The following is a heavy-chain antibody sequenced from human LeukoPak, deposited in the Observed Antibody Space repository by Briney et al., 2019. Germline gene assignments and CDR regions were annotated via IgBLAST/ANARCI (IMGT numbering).Heavy chain of an antibody. CDR2: IIPIFGTA. V-gene: IGHV1-69*13. D-gene: IGHD2-2*02. J-gene: IGHJ4*02. CDR1: GCTFSSYA. Sequence: SLKVSCKASGCTFSSYANSWVRQAPGQGLEWMGGIIPIFGTANYAQKFQGRVTITADESTSTAYMELSSLRSEDTAVYYCALDTHFDYWGQGTLVTVSS. CDR3: ALDTHFDY.